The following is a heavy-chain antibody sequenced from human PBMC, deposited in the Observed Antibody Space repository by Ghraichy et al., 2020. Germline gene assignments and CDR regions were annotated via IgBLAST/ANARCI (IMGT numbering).Heavy chain of an antibody. V-gene: IGHV1-2*02. D-gene: IGHD2-2*01. CDR1: GYTFTGYY. CDR2: INPNSGGT. Sequence: ASVKVSCKASGYTFTGYYMHWVRQAPGQGLEWMGWINPNSGGTNYAQKFQGRVTMTRDTSISTAYMELSRLRSDDTAVYYCARAGDIVVVPADQPNWFDPWGQGTLVTVSS. CDR3: ARAGDIVVVPADQPNWFDP. J-gene: IGHJ5*02.